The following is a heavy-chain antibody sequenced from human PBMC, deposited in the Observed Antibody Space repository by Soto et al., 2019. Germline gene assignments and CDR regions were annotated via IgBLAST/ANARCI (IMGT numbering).Heavy chain of an antibody. CDR3: VKDQGGIAAAGTWVTANYYYGMDV. V-gene: IGHV3-64D*06. J-gene: IGHJ6*02. D-gene: IGHD6-13*01. CDR2: ISSNGGST. Sequence: GSLRLSCSASGFTFSSYAMHWVRQAPGKGLEYVSAISSNGGSTYYADSVKGRFTISRDNSKDTLYLQMSSLRAEDTAVYYCVKDQGGIAAAGTWVTANYYYGMDVWGQGTTVTVS. CDR1: GFTFSSYA.